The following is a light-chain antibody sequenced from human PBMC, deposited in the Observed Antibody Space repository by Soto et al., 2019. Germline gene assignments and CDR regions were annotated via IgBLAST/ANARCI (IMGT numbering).Light chain of an antibody. CDR3: CSYAGSSFYV. J-gene: IGLJ1*01. CDR2: DVS. Sequence: QSALTQPASVSGSPGQSITISCTGTSSDVGYYNLVSWYQQHPGKAPKLMIYDVSKRPSGVSDRFSGSKSGNTASLTISGLQAEDEADYYCCSYAGSSFYVFGTGTKLTVL. V-gene: IGLV2-23*02. CDR1: SSDVGYYNL.